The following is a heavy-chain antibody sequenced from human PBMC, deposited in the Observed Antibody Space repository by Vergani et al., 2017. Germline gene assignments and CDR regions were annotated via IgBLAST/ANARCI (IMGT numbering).Heavy chain of an antibody. CDR2: ISYDGSNK. Sequence: QVQLVESGGGVVQPGRSLRLSCAASGFTFSSYAMHWVRQAPGKGLEWVAVISYDGSNKYYADSVKGRFTISRDNSKNTLYLQMNSLRAEDTAVYYCVKDHPVFDEWGRGTLVSVS. V-gene: IGHV3-30-3*01. CDR3: VKDHPVFDE. J-gene: IGHJ4*02. CDR1: GFTFSSYA.